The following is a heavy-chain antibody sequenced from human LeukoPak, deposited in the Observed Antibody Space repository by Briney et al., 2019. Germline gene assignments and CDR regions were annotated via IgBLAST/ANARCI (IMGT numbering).Heavy chain of an antibody. D-gene: IGHD2-2*02. CDR1: GYTFTGYY. Sequence: ASVKVSCKASGYTFTGYYMHWVRQAPGQGLEWMGWINPNSGNTGYAQKFQGRVTITRNTSISTAYMELSSLRSEDTAVYYCATSSTSRYNDAFDIWGQGTMVTVSS. CDR3: ATSSTSRYNDAFDI. V-gene: IGHV1-8*03. J-gene: IGHJ3*02. CDR2: INPNSGNT.